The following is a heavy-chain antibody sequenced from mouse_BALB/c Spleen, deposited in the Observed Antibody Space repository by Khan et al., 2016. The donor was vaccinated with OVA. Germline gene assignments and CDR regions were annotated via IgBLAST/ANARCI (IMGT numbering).Heavy chain of an antibody. D-gene: IGHD2-10*02. CDR1: GFSLTDYG. CDR3: AKGVWSYYFALDY. Sequence: QVQLQQSGPGLVAPSQSLSITCTVSGFSLTDYGVSWIRQPPGKGLEWLGVIWGGGSTYYSSALRSKLTIRKDNSQSQVFLKMNSLQTGDTAMYYCAKGVWSYYFALDYWGQGTSVTVSS. V-gene: IGHV2-6-5*01. CDR2: IWGGGST. J-gene: IGHJ4*01.